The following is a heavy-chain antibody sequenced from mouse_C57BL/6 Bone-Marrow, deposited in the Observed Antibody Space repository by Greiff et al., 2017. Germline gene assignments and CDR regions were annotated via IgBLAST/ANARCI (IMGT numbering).Heavy chain of an antibody. CDR3: ARKGAYYSNYSWFAY. D-gene: IGHD2-5*01. J-gene: IGHJ3*01. V-gene: IGHV5-9*01. Sequence: EVQLVESGGGLVKPGGSLKLSCAASGFTFSSYTMSWVRQTPVKRLEWVATISGGGGNTYYPDSVKGRFTISRDKAKNTLYLQMSSLRSEDTALYYCARKGAYYSNYSWFAYWGQGTLVTVSA. CDR2: ISGGGGNT. CDR1: GFTFSSYT.